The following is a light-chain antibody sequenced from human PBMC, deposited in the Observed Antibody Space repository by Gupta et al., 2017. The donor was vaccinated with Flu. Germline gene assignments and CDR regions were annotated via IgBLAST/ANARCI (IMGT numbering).Light chain of an antibody. CDR3: SSYTSSNSLV. CDR2: EVT. V-gene: IGLV2-14*01. J-gene: IGLJ3*02. Sequence: QSALPQPASVSGSPGQSITISCTGTSSDIGGYDYVSWYQHHPGKAPKLIIYEVTNRPSGLSNRFSGSKSGNTASLTISGLQAEDEAYYYCSSYTSSNSLVFGGGTRVTVL. CDR1: SSDIGGYDY.